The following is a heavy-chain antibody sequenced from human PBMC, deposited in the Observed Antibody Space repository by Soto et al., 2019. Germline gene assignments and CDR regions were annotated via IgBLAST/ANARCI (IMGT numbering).Heavy chain of an antibody. V-gene: IGHV3-21*01. D-gene: IGHD2-15*01. CDR3: ARDGYCSGGSCLRYYGMDV. CDR1: GFTFSSYS. Sequence: EVQLVESGGGLVKPGGSLRLSCAASGFTFSSYSMNWVRQAPGKGLEWVSSISSSSSYIYYADSVKGRFTISRDNAKNSLYLQMNSLRAEDKAVYYCARDGYCSGGSCLRYYGMDVWGQGTTVTVSS. CDR2: ISSSSSYI. J-gene: IGHJ6*02.